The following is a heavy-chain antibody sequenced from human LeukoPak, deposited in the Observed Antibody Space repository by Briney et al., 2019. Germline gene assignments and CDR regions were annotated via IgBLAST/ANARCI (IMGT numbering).Heavy chain of an antibody. D-gene: IGHD6-13*01. V-gene: IGHV3-23*01. CDR2: ISGSGGST. J-gene: IGHJ1*01. Sequence: PGGSLRLSCAASGFAFSSYAMSWVRQAPGKGLEWVTGISGSGGSTYYADSVKGRFTISRDNAKNCVYLQMNNLTIEDTALYYCAKSDRGSSWYVYYFQHWGQGTLVTVSS. CDR1: GFAFSSYA. CDR3: AKSDRGSSWYVYYFQH.